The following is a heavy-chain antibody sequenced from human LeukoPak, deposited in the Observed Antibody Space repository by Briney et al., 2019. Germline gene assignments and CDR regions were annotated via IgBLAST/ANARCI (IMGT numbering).Heavy chain of an antibody. CDR2: ISDSGGS. CDR3: ARDGSWSFDY. V-gene: IGHV4-61*01. CDR1: GGSVSSGISY. J-gene: IGHJ4*02. Sequence: SETLSLTCSVSGGSVSSGISYWSWIRQPPGEGLEWIAYISDSGGSDYNPSLRGRVTISLDTSKNQFSLRLTSVTAADTAVYYCARDGSWSFDYWGQGTLVTVSS. D-gene: IGHD6-13*01.